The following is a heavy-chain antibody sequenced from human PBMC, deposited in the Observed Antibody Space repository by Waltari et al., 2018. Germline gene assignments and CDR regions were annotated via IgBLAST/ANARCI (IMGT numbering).Heavy chain of an antibody. D-gene: IGHD6-13*01. V-gene: IGHV3-9*01. CDR2: ISWNGGNI. Sequence: VQLVVSGGGLVLPGISLILSCTVSVLTFDVSPMHWVRQIPGKGLEWVSGISWNGGNIGYADSVKGRFTISRDNAENSLYLQMNSLTDDDTALYYCAKDRRQQPVYWFLDLWGRGTLVAVSS. CDR3: AKDRRQQPVYWFLDL. J-gene: IGHJ2*01. CDR1: VLTFDVSP.